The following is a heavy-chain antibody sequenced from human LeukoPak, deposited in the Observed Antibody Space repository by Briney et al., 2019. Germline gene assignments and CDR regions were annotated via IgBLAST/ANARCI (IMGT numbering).Heavy chain of an antibody. D-gene: IGHD2-2*01. CDR2: IYSGGNT. CDR3: ARGETSSYDY. V-gene: IGHV3-53*01. Sequence: GGSLRLSCAASGFTVSHNYMSWVRQAPGKGLEWVSVIYSGGNTYYADSVKGRFTISRDNSKNTVYLQMNSLRAEDTAVYYCARGETSSYDYWGQGTLVTVSS. CDR1: GFTVSHNY. J-gene: IGHJ4*02.